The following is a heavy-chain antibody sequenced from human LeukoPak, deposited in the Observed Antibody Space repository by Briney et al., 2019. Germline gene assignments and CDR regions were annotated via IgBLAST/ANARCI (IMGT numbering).Heavy chain of an antibody. CDR3: ARVDGSGTLDY. D-gene: IGHD3-10*01. CDR2: ISGSSSFT. J-gene: IGHJ4*02. CDR1: GFTFSDYY. V-gene: IGHV3-11*06. Sequence: PGGSLRLSCAASGFTFSDYYMSWIRQAPGKGLEWVSYISGSSSFTKYADSVKGRFTISRDNAKNSLYLQMNGLRAEDTAVYYCARVDGSGTLDYSGQGTLVTVSS.